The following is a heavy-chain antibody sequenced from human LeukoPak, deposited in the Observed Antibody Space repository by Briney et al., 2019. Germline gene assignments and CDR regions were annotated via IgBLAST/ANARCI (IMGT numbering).Heavy chain of an antibody. Sequence: SETLSLTCTVSGGSIGSYYWSWIRQPPGKGLEWIGYFYYSGSTYYNPSLKSRVTISVDTSKNQFSLKLSSVTAADTAVYYCARDSSGYEILEYWGQGTLVTVSS. CDR3: ARDSSGYEILEY. CDR1: GGSIGSYY. J-gene: IGHJ4*02. V-gene: IGHV4-59*12. CDR2: FYYSGST. D-gene: IGHD5-12*01.